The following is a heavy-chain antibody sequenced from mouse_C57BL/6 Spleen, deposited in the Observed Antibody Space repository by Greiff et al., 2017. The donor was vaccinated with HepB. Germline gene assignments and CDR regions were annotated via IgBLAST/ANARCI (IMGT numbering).Heavy chain of an antibody. V-gene: IGHV1-50*01. CDR3: ARGYFDV. J-gene: IGHJ1*03. CDR2: IDPSDSYT. Sequence: QVQLQQPGAELVKPGASVKLSCKASGYTFTSYWMQWVKQRPGQGLEWIGEIDPSDSYTNYNQKFKGKATLTVDTSSSTAYMQLSSLTSEDSAVYYCARGYFDVWGTVTTVTVSS. CDR1: GYTFTSYW.